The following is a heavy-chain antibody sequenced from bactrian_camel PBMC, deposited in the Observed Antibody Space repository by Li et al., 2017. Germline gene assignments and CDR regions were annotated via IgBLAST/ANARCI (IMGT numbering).Heavy chain of an antibody. CDR1: GRTYEKYC. Sequence: HVQLVESGGGSVQAGGSLTLACTITGRTYEKYCMGWFRQAPGKEREGVAAIDTGDGSTYYLNSVEGRFTISHDNAKNTLYLQMNSLQPEDTAMYYCAAGLCRPAWTVASRVPDFSYIGQGTQVTVS. J-gene: IGHJ4*01. V-gene: IGHV3S63*01. CDR2: IDTGDGST. D-gene: IGHD2*01.